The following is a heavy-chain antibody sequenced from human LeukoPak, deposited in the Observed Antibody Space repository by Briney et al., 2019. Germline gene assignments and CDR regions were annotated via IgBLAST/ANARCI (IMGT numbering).Heavy chain of an antibody. CDR1: GFPFSNYA. Sequence: GGSLRLSCTASGFPFSNYAMNWVRQTPGKGLEWVALISLDGGKIYYADSVKGRFTISRDNSKNTLFLQMNSLTVEDTAVYYCARDPAKGAATYFDYWGQGTLVTVSS. CDR2: ISLDGGKI. J-gene: IGHJ4*02. V-gene: IGHV3-30*04. D-gene: IGHD2-15*01. CDR3: ARDPAKGAATYFDY.